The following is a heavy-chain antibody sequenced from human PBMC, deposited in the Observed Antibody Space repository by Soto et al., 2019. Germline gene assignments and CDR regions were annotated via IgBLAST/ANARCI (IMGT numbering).Heavy chain of an antibody. CDR2: IDIHSSYI. CDR3: ARTLLHYCDNSGFSL. Sequence: GGSLRRSCAASGFTFGSYAMTWLRQAPGKGLELVASIDIHSSYIYYAASVRGRFTISRDKAQSSLSLQMKSLRADDTAVYFCARTLLHYCDNSGFSLWGQGALVTVSS. D-gene: IGHD3-22*01. CDR1: GFTFGSYA. V-gene: IGHV3-21*06. J-gene: IGHJ1*01.